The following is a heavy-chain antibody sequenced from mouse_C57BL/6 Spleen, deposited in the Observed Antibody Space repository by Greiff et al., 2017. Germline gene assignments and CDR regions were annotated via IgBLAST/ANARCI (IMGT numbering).Heavy chain of an antibody. Sequence: EVQLQQSGAELVKPGASVKLSCTASGFNIKDYYMHWVKQRTEQGLEWIGRIDPEDGDTKYAPKFQGKATITADTSSNTAYLQLSSLTSEDTAVYYGARSAFLYAMDYWGQGTSVTVSS. CDR3: ARSAFLYAMDY. CDR2: IDPEDGDT. CDR1: GFNIKDYY. V-gene: IGHV14-2*01. J-gene: IGHJ4*01.